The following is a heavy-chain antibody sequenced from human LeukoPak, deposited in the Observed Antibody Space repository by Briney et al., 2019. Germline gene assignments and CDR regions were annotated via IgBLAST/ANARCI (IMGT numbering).Heavy chain of an antibody. D-gene: IGHD4/OR15-4a*01. J-gene: IGHJ3*02. CDR2: IYNSGST. V-gene: IGHV4-38-2*02. CDR1: GYSFNNVYY. CDR3: ARNISRLGLSSQHAYGPAEAFDI. Sequence: KPSETLSLTCTVSGYSFNNVYYWAWIRQPPGKGLEWIGSIYNSGSTSCNPSLKSRATLSLDTSKNQFCLRLTSVTAADTAVYYCARNISRLGLSSQHAYGPAEAFDIWGQGTLVIVSS.